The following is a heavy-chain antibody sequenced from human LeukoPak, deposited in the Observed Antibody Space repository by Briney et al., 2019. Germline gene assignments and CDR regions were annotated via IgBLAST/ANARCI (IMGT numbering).Heavy chain of an antibody. D-gene: IGHD3-22*01. CDR2: ISSSSSTI. CDR3: ARATAYYDSSGYYLIDALDI. J-gene: IGHJ3*02. CDR1: GFTFSSYS. Sequence: GGSLRLSCAASGFTFSSYSMNWVRQAPGKGLEWVSYISSSSSTIYYADSVKGRFTISRDNAKNSLYLQMNSLRAEDTAVYYCARATAYYDSSGYYLIDALDIWGQGTMVTVSS. V-gene: IGHV3-48*01.